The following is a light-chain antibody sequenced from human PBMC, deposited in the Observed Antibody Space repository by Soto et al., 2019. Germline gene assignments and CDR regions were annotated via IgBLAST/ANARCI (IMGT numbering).Light chain of an antibody. CDR2: DVT. J-gene: IGLJ1*01. CDR1: SNDVGGYNY. V-gene: IGLV2-14*03. Sequence: QSALTQPASVSGTPGQSITLSCTGTSNDVGGYNYVSWYQQHPGKAPKLLIYDVTNRPSGVSNRLSGSKSGNTASLTISGLQAEDEADYYCSSYRSSSPVYVFGPWTKLTVL. CDR3: SSYRSSSPVYV.